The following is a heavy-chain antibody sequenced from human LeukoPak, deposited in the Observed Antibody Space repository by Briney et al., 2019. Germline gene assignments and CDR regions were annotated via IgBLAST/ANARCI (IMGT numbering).Heavy chain of an antibody. V-gene: IGHV3-7*01. CDR3: VTTTVTTSYAFDV. Sequence: GGSLRLSCAASGFTFSSYWMSWVRQAPGKGLEWVANIKQDGSEKLYVDSVKGRFTISRDNSKNTLFLQMDSLRPEDTAVYYCVTTTVTTSYAFDVWGPGTMVTVSS. CDR1: GFTFSSYW. D-gene: IGHD4-17*01. J-gene: IGHJ3*01. CDR2: IKQDGSEK.